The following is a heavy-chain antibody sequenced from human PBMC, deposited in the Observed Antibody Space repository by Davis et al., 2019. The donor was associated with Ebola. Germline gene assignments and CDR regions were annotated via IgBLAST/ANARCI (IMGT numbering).Heavy chain of an antibody. D-gene: IGHD3-16*02. J-gene: IGHJ4*02. CDR1: GGSISSSSYY. CDR3: ARHPLPYYFDY. V-gene: IGHV4-39*01. CDR2: IDYSGST. Sequence: SETLSLTCTVSGGSISSSSYYWGWTRQPPGKGLEWIGSIDYSGSTYYNPSLKSRVTISVDTSKNQFSLKLSSVTAADTSVYYCARHPLPYYFDYWGQGTLVTVSS.